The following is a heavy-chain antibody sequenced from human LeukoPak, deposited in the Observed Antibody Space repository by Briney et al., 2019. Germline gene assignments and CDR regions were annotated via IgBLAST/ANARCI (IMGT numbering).Heavy chain of an antibody. CDR1: GGSISSGDYY. D-gene: IGHD4-17*01. CDR2: IYYSGST. J-gene: IGHJ6*03. CDR3: ARGATVTTLPSENLDYYYYYMDV. Sequence: SQTLSLTCTVSGGSISSGDYYWSWIRQPPGKGLEWIGYIYYSGSTFYNPSLKSRVTISGDTSKTQFSLKLSSVTAADTAVYYCARGATVTTLPSENLDYYYYYMDVWGKGTTVTVSS. V-gene: IGHV4-30-4*01.